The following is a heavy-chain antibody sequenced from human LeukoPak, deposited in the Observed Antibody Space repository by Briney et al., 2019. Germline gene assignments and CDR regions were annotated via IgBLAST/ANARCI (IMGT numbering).Heavy chain of an antibody. J-gene: IGHJ4*02. D-gene: IGHD3-10*01. Sequence: GGSLRLSCAASGFTFSSYSMNWVRQAPGKGLEWVSSISSSSSYIYYADSVKGRFTISRDNSKNTLYLQMNSLSAEDTAVYYCARDGGAGYWGQGTLVTVSS. CDR2: ISSSSSYI. CDR3: ARDGGAGY. V-gene: IGHV3-21*01. CDR1: GFTFSSYS.